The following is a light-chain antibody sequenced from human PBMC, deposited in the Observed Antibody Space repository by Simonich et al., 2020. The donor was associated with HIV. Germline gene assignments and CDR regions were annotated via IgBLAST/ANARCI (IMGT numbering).Light chain of an antibody. CDR3: MQGIHLPLT. Sequence: DIVMTQTPLSLSVSPGQPASISCKSNQSLLHSDGQTYLDWFLQKQGQSPHLLIYERSSRFSGVPDKFSGSGSGTNFTRKISRVEAEDVGVYYCMQGIHLPLTFGGGTKVEIK. V-gene: IGKV2-29*02. CDR1: QSLLHSDGQTY. CDR2: ERS. J-gene: IGKJ4*01.